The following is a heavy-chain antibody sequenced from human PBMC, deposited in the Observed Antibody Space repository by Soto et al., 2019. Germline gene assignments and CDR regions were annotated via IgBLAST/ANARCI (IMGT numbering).Heavy chain of an antibody. V-gene: IGHV3-33*01. Sequence: QVQLVESGGGVVQPGRSLRLSCAASGFTFSSYGMHWVRQAPGKGLEWVAVIWYDGSNKYYADSVKGRFTISRDNSKNTLYPQMNSLRAEDTAVYYCARGPFSVPKTDFDYWGQGTLVTVSS. CDR1: GFTFSSYG. CDR3: ARGPFSVPKTDFDY. J-gene: IGHJ4*02. CDR2: IWYDGSNK. D-gene: IGHD6-19*01.